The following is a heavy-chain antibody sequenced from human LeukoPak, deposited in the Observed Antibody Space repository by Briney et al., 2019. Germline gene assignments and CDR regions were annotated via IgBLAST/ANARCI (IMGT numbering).Heavy chain of an antibody. J-gene: IGHJ4*02. CDR2: ISNSGTFI. CDR3: ARDVVPAAIGYYFDY. V-gene: IGHV3-21*01. CDR1: GFTFSTYT. D-gene: IGHD2-2*02. Sequence: GGSLRLSCAASGFTFSTYTMNWVRQAPGKGLEWVSSISNSGTFIDYADSVKGRFTISRDNAKNSVYLQMSSLRAVDTAVYYCARDVVPAAIGYYFDYWGQGTLVTVSS.